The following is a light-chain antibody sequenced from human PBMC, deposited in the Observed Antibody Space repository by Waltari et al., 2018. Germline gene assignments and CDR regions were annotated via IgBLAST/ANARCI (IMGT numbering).Light chain of an antibody. V-gene: IGKV2-28*01. J-gene: IGKJ1*01. Sequence: DIVMTQSPLSLPVTPGAPASIPCRSSQRPLHSNGYNYLDWYLQKPGQSPQVLIYLASYRASGVPDRFSGSGSGTEFTLKISRVEAEDVGVYYCMQARQTPWTFGQGTKVEIK. CDR1: QRPLHSNGYNY. CDR2: LAS. CDR3: MQARQTPWT.